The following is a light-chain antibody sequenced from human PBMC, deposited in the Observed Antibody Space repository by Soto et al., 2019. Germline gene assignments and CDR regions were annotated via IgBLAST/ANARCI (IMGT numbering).Light chain of an antibody. CDR2: KAS. J-gene: IGKJ1*01. CDR3: QQYRRVGS. Sequence: DIQMTQSPSTLSASVGDRVTITCRASQSISDWLAWYQQKPGEIPKLLIYKASSLETGVPSRFSGSGSETEFTITISSLQPYDFATYYCQQYRRVGSFGQGTRVEIK. V-gene: IGKV1-5*03. CDR1: QSISDW.